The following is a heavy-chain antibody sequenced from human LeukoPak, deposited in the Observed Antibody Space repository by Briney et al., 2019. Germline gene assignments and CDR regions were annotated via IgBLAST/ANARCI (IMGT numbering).Heavy chain of an antibody. CDR3: AKDTVKVATIRRVPHYMDV. V-gene: IGHV3-74*01. CDR1: GFTFSTYW. D-gene: IGHD5-24*01. J-gene: IGHJ6*03. Sequence: GGSLRLSCAASGFTFSTYWMHWVRQVPGKGLVWVSRISSDGANANYADSVKGRFTISRDNSKNTLYLQMNSLRAEDMALYYCAKDTVKVATIRRVPHYMDVWGKGTTVTISS. CDR2: ISSDGANA.